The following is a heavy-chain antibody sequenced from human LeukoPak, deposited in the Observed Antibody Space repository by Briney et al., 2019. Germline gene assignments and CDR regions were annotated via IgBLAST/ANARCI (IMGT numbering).Heavy chain of an antibody. V-gene: IGHV4-34*01. Sequence: SETLSLTCAVCGGSFSGYYWSWIRQPPGKGLEWIGEINHSGSTNYNPSLKSRVTISVDTSKNQFSLKLSSVTAADTAVYYCARGQPKSSRLRDAFDIWGQGTMVTVSS. CDR2: INHSGST. J-gene: IGHJ3*02. CDR3: ARGQPKSSRLRDAFDI. D-gene: IGHD5-12*01. CDR1: GGSFSGYY.